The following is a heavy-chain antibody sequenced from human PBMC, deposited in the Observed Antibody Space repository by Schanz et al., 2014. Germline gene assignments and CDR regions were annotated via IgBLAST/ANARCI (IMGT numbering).Heavy chain of an antibody. D-gene: IGHD3-9*01. CDR2: ISYDGTNK. J-gene: IGHJ6*02. Sequence: VQVVESGGGFVQPGGSLRLSCAASGFTFSSYTMHWVRQAPGTGLEWVAVISYDGTNKYYADSVKGRFTISRDNAKNSLYLQMNSLRDEDTAVYYCARDHPHRGVTGYYNDVWGQGTSVTVSS. CDR3: ARDHPHRGVTGYYNDV. V-gene: IGHV3-30*04. CDR1: GFTFSSYT.